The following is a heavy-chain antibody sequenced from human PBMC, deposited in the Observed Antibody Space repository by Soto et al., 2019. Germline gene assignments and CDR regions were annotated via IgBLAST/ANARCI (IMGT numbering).Heavy chain of an antibody. D-gene: IGHD1-26*01. Sequence: QVQLVQSGAEVKKPGASVKVSCKASGYDISWVRQAPGQGLEWMGWISAYNGNTNYAQKLQGRVTMTTDTSTSTAYMELRSLTYDDTAVYYCARRGWETSDAFAIWGQGTRVTVSS. CDR3: ARRGWETSDAFAI. J-gene: IGHJ3*02. V-gene: IGHV1-18*04. CDR2: ISAYNGNT. CDR1: GYD.